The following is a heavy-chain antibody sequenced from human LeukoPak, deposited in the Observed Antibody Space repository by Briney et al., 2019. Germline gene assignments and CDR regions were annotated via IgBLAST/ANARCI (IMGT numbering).Heavy chain of an antibody. CDR2: INSDGSTT. D-gene: IGHD6-19*01. CDR1: GFTFSSYW. Sequence: GGSLRLSCVVSGFTFSSYWMHWVRQAPGKGLVWVSRINSDGSTTSYADSVKGRFTISRDNAKNTLYLQMNSLRAEDTAVYYCATGGWYYYYGMDVWGQGTTVTVSS. V-gene: IGHV3-74*01. J-gene: IGHJ6*02. CDR3: ATGGWYYYYGMDV.